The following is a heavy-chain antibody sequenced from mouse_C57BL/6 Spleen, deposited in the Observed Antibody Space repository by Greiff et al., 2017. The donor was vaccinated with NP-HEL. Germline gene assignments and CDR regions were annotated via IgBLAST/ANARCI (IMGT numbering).Heavy chain of an antibody. Sequence: EVHLVESGGGLVKPGGSLKLSCAASGFTFSSYAMSWVRQTPEKRLEWVATISDGGSYTYYPDNVKGRFTISRDNAKNNLYLQMSHLKSEDTAMYYCARDGNYDYDGDPAWFAYWGQGTLVTVSA. CDR3: ARDGNYDYDGDPAWFAY. V-gene: IGHV5-4*01. CDR2: ISDGGSYT. J-gene: IGHJ3*01. D-gene: IGHD2-4*01. CDR1: GFTFSSYA.